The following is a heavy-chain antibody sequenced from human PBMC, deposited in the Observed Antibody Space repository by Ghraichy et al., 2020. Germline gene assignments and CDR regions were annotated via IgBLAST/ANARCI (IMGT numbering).Heavy chain of an antibody. J-gene: IGHJ6*03. CDR2: IIPIFGTA. Sequence: SVKVSCKASGGTFSSYAISWVRQAPGQGLEWMGGIIPIFGTANYAQKFQGRVTITADESTSTAYMELSSLRSEDTAVYYCASTLGYCSSTSCYAPSDYYYYYMDVWGKGTTVTVSS. D-gene: IGHD2-2*01. CDR3: ASTLGYCSSTSCYAPSDYYYYYMDV. CDR1: GGTFSSYA. V-gene: IGHV1-69*13.